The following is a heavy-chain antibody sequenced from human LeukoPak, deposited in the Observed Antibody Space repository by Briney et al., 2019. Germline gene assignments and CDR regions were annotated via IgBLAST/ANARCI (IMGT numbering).Heavy chain of an antibody. CDR3: ARVLCSSSSCYGWYFDL. Sequence: PSETLSLTCTVSGGSISSYYWSWIRQPAGKGLEWIGRIYTSGSTNYNPSLKSRVTMSVDTSKNQFSLKLSSVTAADTAVYYCARVLCSSSSCYGWYFDLWGRGTLVTVSS. CDR2: IYTSGST. J-gene: IGHJ2*01. D-gene: IGHD2-2*01. V-gene: IGHV4-4*07. CDR1: GGSISSYY.